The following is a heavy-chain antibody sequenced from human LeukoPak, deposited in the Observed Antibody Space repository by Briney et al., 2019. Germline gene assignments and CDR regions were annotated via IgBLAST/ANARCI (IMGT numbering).Heavy chain of an antibody. CDR2: ISYTGST. D-gene: IGHD3-22*01. CDR1: GCSIGDYY. CDR3: SRHSSDYYETSNYFYYMDV. V-gene: IGHV4-59*08. Sequence: PSETLSLFWSVSGCSIGDYYWTWVRQPPGKGLEWIVFISYTGSTGYYPSLKSRVTISIDTYRKKFSLELTSVTAADTAVYYCSRHSSDYYETSNYFYYMDVWGKGTTVTVSS. J-gene: IGHJ6*03.